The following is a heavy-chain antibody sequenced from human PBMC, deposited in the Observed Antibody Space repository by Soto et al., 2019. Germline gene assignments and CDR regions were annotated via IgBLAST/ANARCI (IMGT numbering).Heavy chain of an antibody. CDR3: ARELPTSSGYYYGVFDY. J-gene: IGHJ4*02. D-gene: IGHD3-22*01. CDR1: GGSISSGDYY. CDR2: IYYSGST. Sequence: SETLSLTCTVSGGSISSGDYYWSWIRQPPGKGLERIGYIYYSGSTYYNPSLKSRVTISVDTSKNQFSLKLSSVTAADTAVYYCARELPTSSGYYYGVFDYWGQGTLVTVSS. V-gene: IGHV4-30-4*01.